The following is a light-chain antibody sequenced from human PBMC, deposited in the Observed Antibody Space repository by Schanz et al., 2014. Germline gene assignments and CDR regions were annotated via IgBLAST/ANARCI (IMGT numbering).Light chain of an antibody. Sequence: ENVLTQSPGTLSLSPGERAALSCRASQNVDSVYLAWYQQKPGQAPRLLIYGVSSRATGIPDRFSGSGSGTEFTLTITSLQSEDFAVYYCQQYIDWPRTFGQGTKVEIK. CDR2: GVS. CDR1: QNVDSVY. V-gene: IGKV3-20*01. J-gene: IGKJ2*01. CDR3: QQYIDWPRT.